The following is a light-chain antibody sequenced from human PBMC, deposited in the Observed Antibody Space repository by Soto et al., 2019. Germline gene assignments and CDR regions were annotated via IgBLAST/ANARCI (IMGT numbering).Light chain of an antibody. Sequence: EIVLTQSPGTLSLSPGERATLSCRASQSLSSSYLAWYQQKPGQAPRLLISGASNRATGIPDRFSGSGSGRDFTLTISRLEPEDFAVYYCQPYGSSYTFGQGTKLEIK. V-gene: IGKV3-20*01. J-gene: IGKJ2*01. CDR1: QSLSSSY. CDR3: QPYGSSYT. CDR2: GAS.